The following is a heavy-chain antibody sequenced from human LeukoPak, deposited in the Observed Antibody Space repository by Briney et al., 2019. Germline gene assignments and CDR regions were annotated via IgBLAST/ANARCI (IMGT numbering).Heavy chain of an antibody. CDR3: ARVGGPLGLEANWFDP. CDR2: INLNSGGT. CDR1: GYTFTGYY. D-gene: IGHD3-16*01. J-gene: IGHJ5*02. Sequence: ASVKVSCKASGYTFTGYYMHWVRQAPGQGLEWMGWINLNSGGTNYAQKFQGRVTMTRDTSISTAYMELSRLRSDDTAVSYCARVGGPLGLEANWFDPWGQGTLVTVSS. V-gene: IGHV1-2*02.